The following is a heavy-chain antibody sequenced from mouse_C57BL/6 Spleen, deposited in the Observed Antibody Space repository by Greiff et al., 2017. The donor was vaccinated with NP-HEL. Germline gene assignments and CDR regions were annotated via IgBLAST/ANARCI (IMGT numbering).Heavy chain of an antibody. V-gene: IGHV1-18*01. J-gene: IGHJ4*01. D-gene: IGHD2-2*01. Sequence: EVQLQQSGPELVKPGASVKIPCKASGYTFTDYNMDWVKQSHGKSLEWIGDINPNNGGTIYNQKFKGKATLTVDKSSSTAYMELRSLTSEDTAVYYCARLVTTWDYYAMDYWGQGTSVTVSS. CDR3: ARLVTTWDYYAMDY. CDR1: GYTFTDYN. CDR2: INPNNGGT.